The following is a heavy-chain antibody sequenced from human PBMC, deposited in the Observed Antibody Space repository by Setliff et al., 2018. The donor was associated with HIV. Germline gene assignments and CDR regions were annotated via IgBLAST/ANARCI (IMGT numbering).Heavy chain of an antibody. CDR3: AREPDYSNYYWFDP. Sequence: PSETLSLTCTVSGGSISSGSDYWSWIRQPAGKGLEWIGQIHVSGTTNYNPSLKSRVTISIDTSKHQFSLQLTSVTAADTAVYFCAREPDYSNYYWFDPWGQGTLVTVSS. V-gene: IGHV4-61*09. CDR1: GGSISSGSDY. D-gene: IGHD4-4*01. J-gene: IGHJ5*02. CDR2: IHVSGTT.